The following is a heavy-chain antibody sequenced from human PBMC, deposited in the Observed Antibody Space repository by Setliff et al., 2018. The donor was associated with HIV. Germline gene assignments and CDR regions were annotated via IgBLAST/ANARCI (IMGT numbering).Heavy chain of an antibody. Sequence: SETLSLTCTVSGASMSSGDYYWSWIRQPPGKGLEWIGYIYYSGNSYYNPSLKSRVTLSVDTSKNQFSLKVNSVTAADTAVYYCAREVNIPVRGITDDAFDIWGQGTMITVSS. D-gene: IGHD3-10*01. CDR1: GASMSSGDYY. J-gene: IGHJ3*02. V-gene: IGHV4-30-4*08. CDR2: IYYSGNS. CDR3: AREVNIPVRGITDDAFDI.